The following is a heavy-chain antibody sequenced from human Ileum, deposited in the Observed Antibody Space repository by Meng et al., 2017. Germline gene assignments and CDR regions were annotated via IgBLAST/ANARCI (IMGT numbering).Heavy chain of an antibody. CDR2: INHSGST. V-gene: IGHV4-34*01. J-gene: IGHJ4*02. Sequence: QGPLQHWGAGLLKPSETLSLTCAVYCGSCSGYYWSWIRQPPGKGLEWIGEINHSGSTNYNPSLKSRVTISVDTSKNQFSLKLSSVTAADTAVYYCARGRITRLGELFGYWGQGTLVTVSS. D-gene: IGHD3-16*01. CDR3: ARGRITRLGELFGY. CDR1: CGSCSGYY.